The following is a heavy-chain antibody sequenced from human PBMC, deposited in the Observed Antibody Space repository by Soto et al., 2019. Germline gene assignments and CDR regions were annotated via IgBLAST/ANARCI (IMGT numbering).Heavy chain of an antibody. CDR2: IYYSGNT. J-gene: IGHJ5*02. V-gene: IGHV4-39*01. CDR1: GGSISSSSSY. D-gene: IGHD3-10*01. Sequence: QLQLQESGPGLVKPSETLSLTCTVSGGSISSSSSYWGWIHQPPGKGLEWIGSIYYSGNTYYNPSLRSRVTISVDTSKNQFSLKLSSVTASDTAVYYCARQGTSGSLNWFDPWGQGTLVTVSS. CDR3: ARQGTSGSLNWFDP.